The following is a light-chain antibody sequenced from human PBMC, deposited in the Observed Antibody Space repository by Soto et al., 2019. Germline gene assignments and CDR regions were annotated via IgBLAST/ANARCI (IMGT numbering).Light chain of an antibody. J-gene: IGKJ1*01. CDR2: AAS. CDR1: QSIGTNY. V-gene: IGKV3-20*01. Sequence: ENRLTQSPGTLSLSPGERATLSCRASQSIGTNYVAWFQQKPGQAPTLLIYAASRRATGIPDRFSGSGSGTEFTLTLSRLEPEDFAVYFCQQYSSTPRTLGQGTKVEFK. CDR3: QQYSSTPRT.